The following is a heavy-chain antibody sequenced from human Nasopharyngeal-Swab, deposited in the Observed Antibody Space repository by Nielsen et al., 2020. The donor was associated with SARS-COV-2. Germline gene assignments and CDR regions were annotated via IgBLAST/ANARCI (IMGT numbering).Heavy chain of an antibody. CDR3: AREQDIVVVPAASPYYYYGMDV. Sequence: GGSLRLSCAASGFTFTNYAMNWVRQAPGKGLEWVSSISSSSSYIYYADSVKGRFTISRDNAKNSLYLQMNSLRAEDTAVYYCAREQDIVVVPAASPYYYYGMDVWGQGTTVTVSS. D-gene: IGHD2-2*01. CDR2: ISSSSSYI. V-gene: IGHV3-21*01. J-gene: IGHJ6*02. CDR1: GFTFTNYA.